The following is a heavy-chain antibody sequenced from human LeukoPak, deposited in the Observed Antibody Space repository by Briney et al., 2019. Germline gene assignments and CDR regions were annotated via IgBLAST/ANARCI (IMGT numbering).Heavy chain of an antibody. CDR3: TTAAFH. Sequence: GGSLRLSCAASGFIFSNAWMSWVRQAPGKGLEWVGHIRSETDGGTTDYAAPVKARFTISRDDSKNTLYLQMNSLKTEDTAVYYCTTAAFHWGQGTLVTVSS. CDR1: GFIFSNAW. D-gene: IGHD6-25*01. V-gene: IGHV3-15*01. CDR2: IRSETDGGTT. J-gene: IGHJ1*01.